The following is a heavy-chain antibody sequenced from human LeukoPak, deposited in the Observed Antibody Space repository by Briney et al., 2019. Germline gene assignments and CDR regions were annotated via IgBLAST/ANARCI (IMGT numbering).Heavy chain of an antibody. V-gene: IGHV4-34*01. CDR2: INHSGST. CDR1: GGSFSGYY. CDR3: ARGSRRYYGSGSYHNY. D-gene: IGHD3-10*01. J-gene: IGHJ4*02. Sequence: PSETLSLTCAVYGGSFSGYYWSWIRQPPGKGLEWIGKINHSGSTNYNPSLKSRVTISVDTSKNQFSLKLSSVTAADTAVYYCARGSRRYYGSGSYHNYWGQGTLVTVSS.